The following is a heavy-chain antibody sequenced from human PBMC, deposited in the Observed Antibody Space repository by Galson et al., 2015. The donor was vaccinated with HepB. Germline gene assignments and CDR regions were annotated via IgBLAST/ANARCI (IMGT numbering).Heavy chain of an antibody. Sequence: QSGAEMKKPGESLKISCKGSGYSFTSYWIGWVRQMPGKGLEWMGIIYPGNSDTRYSPSFQGQVTISADKSISTAYLQWSSLKASDTAMYYCARGVGDFWSGYFNFDYWGQGTLVTVS. CDR1: GYSFTSYW. V-gene: IGHV5-51*01. J-gene: IGHJ4*02. CDR2: IYPGNSDT. CDR3: ARGVGDFWSGYFNFDY. D-gene: IGHD3-3*01.